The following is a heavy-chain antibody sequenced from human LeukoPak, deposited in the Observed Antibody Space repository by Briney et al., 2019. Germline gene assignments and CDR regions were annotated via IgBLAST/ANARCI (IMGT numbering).Heavy chain of an antibody. Sequence: GGSLRLSCAASGFTFSSYAMHWVRQAPGKGLEWVAVISYDGSNRYYADSVKGRFTISRDNSKNTLYLQMNSLRAEDTAVYYCAKQDWVGFDYWGQGTLVTVSS. D-gene: IGHD3/OR15-3a*01. V-gene: IGHV3-30-3*02. CDR1: GFTFSSYA. CDR2: ISYDGSNR. J-gene: IGHJ4*02. CDR3: AKQDWVGFDY.